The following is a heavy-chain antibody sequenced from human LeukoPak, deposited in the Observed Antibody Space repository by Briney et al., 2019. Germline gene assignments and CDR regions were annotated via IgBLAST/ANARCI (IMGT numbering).Heavy chain of an antibody. CDR2: INSSGCST. CDR1: GFTFSSYA. D-gene: IGHD3-3*01. CDR3: ARDADYDFWSGYQEPSNWFDP. V-gene: IGHV1-46*01. Sequence: GGSLRLSCAASGFTFSSYAMHWVRQAPGQGLEWMGIINSSGCSTIYAQKFQGRVTMTRDTSTGTVYMELSSLRSEDTAVYYCARDADYDFWSGYQEPSNWFDPWGQGTLVTVSS. J-gene: IGHJ5*02.